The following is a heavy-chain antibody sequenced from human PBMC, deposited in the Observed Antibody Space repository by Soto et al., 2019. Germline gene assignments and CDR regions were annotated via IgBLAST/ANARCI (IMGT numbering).Heavy chain of an antibody. CDR2: ISAYNGNT. V-gene: IGHV1-18*01. CDR3: AGVSVSWFDP. Sequence: SVKVSFKASCWTFRSYGISWVRQAPGQGLEWMGWISAYNGNTNYAQKLQGRVTMTTDTSTSTAYMELRSLRSDDTAVYYCAGVSVSWFDPWGQGTRVTISS. D-gene: IGHD3-10*01. CDR1: CWTFRSYG. J-gene: IGHJ5*02.